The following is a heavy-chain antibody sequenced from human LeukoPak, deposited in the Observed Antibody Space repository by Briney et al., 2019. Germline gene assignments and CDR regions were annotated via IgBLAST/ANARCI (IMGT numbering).Heavy chain of an antibody. CDR3: ARGGWVVGAARFY. CDR1: VYTFTDYY. Sequence: ASVKVSCKASVYTFTDYYVHCVRQAPGQGLEWMGWINPNSGGTNYAQKFQGRVTMTRDTSISTAYMELSRLRSDDTAVYYCARGGWVVGAARFYRGQGTLVTVSS. D-gene: IGHD2-21*01. V-gene: IGHV1-2*02. CDR2: INPNSGGT. J-gene: IGHJ4*02.